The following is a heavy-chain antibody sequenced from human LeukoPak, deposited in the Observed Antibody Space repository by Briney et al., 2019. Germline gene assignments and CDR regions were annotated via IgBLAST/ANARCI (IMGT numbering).Heavy chain of an antibody. CDR1: GFTFNTYT. CDR3: ARRKVLSVARALDF. CDR2: INGNGLSI. J-gene: IGHJ4*02. V-gene: IGHV3-48*04. D-gene: IGHD4/OR15-4a*01. Sequence: GGSLRLSCATSGFTFNTYTMNWVRQAPGKGLEWVSSINGNGLSIYYADSVKGRFTISRDNSNNSLYLQMNRLGAEDTAVYFCARRKVLSVARALDFWGQGTLVTVSS.